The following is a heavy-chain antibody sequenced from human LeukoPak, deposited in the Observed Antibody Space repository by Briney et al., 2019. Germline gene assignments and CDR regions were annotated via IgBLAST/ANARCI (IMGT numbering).Heavy chain of an antibody. Sequence: SETLSLTCTVSAGSITSHDYYWSWVRQPPGKGLECIGYIYYSGSTYYNPSLKSRVTISVDTSKNHFSLKLSSVTAADTAVYYCARDRIAAAIGMDVWGLGTTVTVSS. CDR2: IYYSGST. CDR3: ARDRIAAAIGMDV. CDR1: AGSITSHDYY. D-gene: IGHD6-13*01. V-gene: IGHV4-30-4*01. J-gene: IGHJ6*02.